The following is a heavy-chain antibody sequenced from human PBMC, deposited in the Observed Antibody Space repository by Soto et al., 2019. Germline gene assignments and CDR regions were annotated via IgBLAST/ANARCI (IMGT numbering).Heavy chain of an antibody. D-gene: IGHD3-22*01. CDR3: ATNGGYYDTSGPKYFQY. CDR1: GGSLNSGGHY. J-gene: IGHJ1*01. CDR2: IYHSGTT. V-gene: IGHV4-31*03. Sequence: SETLSLTCTVSGGSLNSGGHYWSWIRQFPGKGLECIGYIYHSGTTYYSPSLKSRVTMSVDTSKNQFSLKLSSVTAADTAVYYCATNGGYYDTSGPKYFQYWGQGTLVTVSS.